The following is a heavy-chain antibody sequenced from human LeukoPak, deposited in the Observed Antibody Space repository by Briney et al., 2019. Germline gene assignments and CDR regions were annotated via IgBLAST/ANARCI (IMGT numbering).Heavy chain of an antibody. CDR3: AKTWQYYRYAFDI. V-gene: IGHV3-23*01. J-gene: IGHJ3*02. CDR2: ISGSGGST. Sequence: PGGSLRPSCAASGFTFSSYWMSWVRQAPGKGLEWVSAISGSGGSTYYADSVKGRFTISRDNSKNTLYLQMNSLRAEDTAVYYCAKTWQYYRYAFDIWGQGTMVTVSS. CDR1: GFTFSSYW. D-gene: IGHD1-14*01.